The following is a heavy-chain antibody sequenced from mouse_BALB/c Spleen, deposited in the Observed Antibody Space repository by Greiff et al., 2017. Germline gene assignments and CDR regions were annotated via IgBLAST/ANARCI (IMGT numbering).Heavy chain of an antibody. J-gene: IGHJ2*01. D-gene: IGHD2-1*01. CDR1: GFSLSTSGMG. Sequence: QVTLKVSGPGILQPSQTLSLTCSFSGFSLSTSGMGVSWIRQPSGKGLEWLAHIYWDDDKRYNPSLKSRLTISKDTSSNQVFLKITSVDTADTATYYCARRFGNYAYFDYWGQGTTLTVSS. CDR2: IYWDDDK. CDR3: ARRFGNYAYFDY. V-gene: IGHV8-12*01.